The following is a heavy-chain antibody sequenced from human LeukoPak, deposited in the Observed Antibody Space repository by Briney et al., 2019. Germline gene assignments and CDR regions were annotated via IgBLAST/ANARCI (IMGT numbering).Heavy chain of an antibody. Sequence: SETLSLTCTVSGGSISSYYWSWIRQPPGKGLEWIGYIYYSGSTNYNPSLKSRVTMSVDTSKNQFSLKLSSVTAADTAVYYCARDRCSSTSCYPNWYYYYYMDVWGKGTTVTVSS. D-gene: IGHD2-2*01. J-gene: IGHJ6*03. CDR2: IYYSGST. CDR3: ARDRCSSTSCYPNWYYYYYMDV. V-gene: IGHV4-59*12. CDR1: GGSISSYY.